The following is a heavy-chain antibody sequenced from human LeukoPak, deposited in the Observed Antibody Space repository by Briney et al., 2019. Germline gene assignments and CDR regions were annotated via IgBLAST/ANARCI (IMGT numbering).Heavy chain of an antibody. CDR1: GFTFSSYS. Sequence: GGSLRLSCAASGFTFSSYSMNWVRQAPGKGLEWVSYISSSSSTIYYADSVKGRFTISRDNAKNSLYLQMNSLRAEDTAVYYCARDPEQYNWNYWFDPWGQGTLVTVSS. J-gene: IGHJ5*02. CDR2: ISSSSSTI. D-gene: IGHD1-7*01. CDR3: ARDPEQYNWNYWFDP. V-gene: IGHV3-48*01.